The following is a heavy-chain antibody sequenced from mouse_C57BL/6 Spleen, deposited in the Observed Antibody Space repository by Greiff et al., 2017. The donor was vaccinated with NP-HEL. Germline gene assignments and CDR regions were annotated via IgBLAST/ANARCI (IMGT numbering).Heavy chain of an antibody. V-gene: IGHV1-80*01. CDR3: ARLGLSFYAMDY. J-gene: IGHJ4*01. D-gene: IGHD4-1*01. CDR2: IYPGDGDT. Sequence: QVQLQQSGAELVKPGASVKISCKASGYAFSSYWMNWVKQRPGKGLEWIGQIYPGDGDTNYNGKFKGKATLTADKSSSTAYMQLSSLTSEDSAVYFCARLGLSFYAMDYWGQGTSVTVSS. CDR1: GYAFSSYW.